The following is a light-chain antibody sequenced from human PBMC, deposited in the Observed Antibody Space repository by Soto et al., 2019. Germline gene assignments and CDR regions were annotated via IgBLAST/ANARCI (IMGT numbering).Light chain of an antibody. V-gene: IGKV3-11*01. CDR3: QQRINSWT. Sequence: EIVLRQSPATLSLSPGERATLFCMASQSVSSYLAWYQQKPGQAPRLLIYDASNRATGIPARFSCSGSGTDCTLTISSLEPEDFAVYYCQQRINSWTVGQGTKVEIK. J-gene: IGKJ1*01. CDR2: DAS. CDR1: QSVSSY.